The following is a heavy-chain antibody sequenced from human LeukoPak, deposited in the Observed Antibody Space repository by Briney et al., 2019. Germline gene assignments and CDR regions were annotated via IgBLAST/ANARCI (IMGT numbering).Heavy chain of an antibody. CDR2: INQDASEI. CDR1: GFTFSTYW. CDR3: ATDRDNSDWQKRFDS. V-gene: IGHV3-7*01. Sequence: PGGSLRLSCAASGFTFSTYWMNWYRQAPGKGLEWVGNINQDASEINYVDSVRGRLTISRDNAKNSLHLQMNSLRAEDTAVYYCATDRDNSDWQKRFDSWGQGTLVTVSS. D-gene: IGHD2-21*02. J-gene: IGHJ4*02.